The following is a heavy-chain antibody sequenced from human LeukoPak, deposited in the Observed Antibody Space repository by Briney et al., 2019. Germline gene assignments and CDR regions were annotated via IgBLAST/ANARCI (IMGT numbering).Heavy chain of an antibody. Sequence: PGGSLRLSCAASGFTFSSSAMSWVRQAPGRGLEWVSAISESGSLAFYADSVKGRFTISRDNSKNTLYLQFNSLRAEDTAVYYCAGRYGSGSYYWGQGTLVTVSS. CDR1: GFTFSSSA. J-gene: IGHJ4*02. V-gene: IGHV3-23*01. D-gene: IGHD3-10*01. CDR3: AGRYGSGSYY. CDR2: ISESGSLA.